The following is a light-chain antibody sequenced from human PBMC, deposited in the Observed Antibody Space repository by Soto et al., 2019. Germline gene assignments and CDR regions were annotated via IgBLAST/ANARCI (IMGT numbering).Light chain of an antibody. V-gene: IGKV3-20*01. CDR3: QHYGDSSWT. CDR1: RSVSDTL. J-gene: IGKJ1*01. CDR2: GTS. Sequence: AALSCRADRSVSDTLLTWFQQKPGQAPRLLIFGTSNRAPGIPDRFSGSGSGTDFTLTISRLEPDDFAVYYCQHYGDSSWTFGQGTKVDI.